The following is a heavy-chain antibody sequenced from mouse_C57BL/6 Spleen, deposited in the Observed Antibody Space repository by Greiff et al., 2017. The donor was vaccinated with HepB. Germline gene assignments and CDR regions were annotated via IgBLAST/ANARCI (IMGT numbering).Heavy chain of an antibody. D-gene: IGHD2-1*01. V-gene: IGHV5-4*01. J-gene: IGHJ4*01. Sequence: DVQLVESGGGLVKPGGSLKLSCAASGFTFSSYAMSWVRQTPEKRLEWVATISDGGSYTYYPDNVKGRFTISRDNAKNNLYLQMSHLKSEDTAMYYCARERGIYYGNHYYAMDYWGQGTSVTVSS. CDR3: ARERGIYYGNHYYAMDY. CDR1: GFTFSSYA. CDR2: ISDGGSYT.